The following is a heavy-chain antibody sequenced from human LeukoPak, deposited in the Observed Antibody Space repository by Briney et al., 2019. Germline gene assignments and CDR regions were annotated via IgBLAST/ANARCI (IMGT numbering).Heavy chain of an antibody. V-gene: IGHV3-7*04. D-gene: IGHD2/OR15-2a*01. CDR2: INQEGSEK. CDR1: EFTFSSYW. J-gene: IGHJ5*02. Sequence: GGSLRLSCAASEFTFSSYWMSWVRQAPGKGLEWVANINQEGSEKYYVDSVKGRFTISRDNAKNSLYLQMNSLRVEDTAVYYCARGEYWFAPWGQGTLVTVSS. CDR3: ARGEYWFAP.